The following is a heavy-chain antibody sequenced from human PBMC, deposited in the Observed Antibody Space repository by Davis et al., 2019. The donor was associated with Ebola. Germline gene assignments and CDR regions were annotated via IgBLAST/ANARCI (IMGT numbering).Heavy chain of an antibody. J-gene: IGHJ5*02. CDR3: ARDSQSSITMFGVVPPQGWFDP. Sequence: GESLKISCAASGFIFSRYPIHWVRQAPGKGLEWVALISYDGSNKNYADSVKGRFTISRDNSKNTLYLQMNSVRAEDTAVYHCARDSQSSITMFGVVPPQGWFDPWGQGTLVSVSS. D-gene: IGHD3-3*01. CDR2: ISYDGSNK. CDR1: GFIFSRYP. V-gene: IGHV3-30-3*01.